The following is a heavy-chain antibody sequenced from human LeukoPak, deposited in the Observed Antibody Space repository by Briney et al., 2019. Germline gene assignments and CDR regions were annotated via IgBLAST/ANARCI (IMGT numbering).Heavy chain of an antibody. CDR1: GASITTTNFW. CDR2: IHDRGSD. CDR3: ARYGLVEFRNAFQY. J-gene: IGHJ1*01. V-gene: IGHV4-61*01. D-gene: IGHD6-6*01. Sequence: SETLSLTCSVSGASITTTNFWWTWIRQSPGRGLEWIGYIHDRGSDKYNPALESRATLSVDTSKNQFSLKLNSVTAADTAVYYCARYGLVEFRNAFQYWGQGILVSVSS.